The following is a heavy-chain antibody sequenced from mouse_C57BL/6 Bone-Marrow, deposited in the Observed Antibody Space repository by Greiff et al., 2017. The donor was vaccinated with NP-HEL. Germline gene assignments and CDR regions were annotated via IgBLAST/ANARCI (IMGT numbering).Heavy chain of an antibody. D-gene: IGHD4-1*01. Sequence: VKLQESGPGLVQPSQSLSITCTVSGFSLTSYGVHWVRQSPGKGLEWLGVIWSGGSTDYNAAFISRLSISKDNSKSQVFFKMNSLQADDTAIYYCARNSGTGTDYFDYWGQGTTLTVSS. CDR1: GFSLTSYG. CDR3: ARNSGTGTDYFDY. CDR2: IWSGGST. V-gene: IGHV2-2*01. J-gene: IGHJ2*01.